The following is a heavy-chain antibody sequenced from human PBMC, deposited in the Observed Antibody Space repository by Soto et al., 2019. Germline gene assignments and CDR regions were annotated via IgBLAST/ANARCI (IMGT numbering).Heavy chain of an antibody. Sequence: VASVKVSCKASGYSFTSYGISWVRQAPGQGLEWMGWISAYNGNTNYAQKLQGRVTMTTDTSTSTAYMELRSLRSDDTAVYYCARIDPLGYSSSWAQDYWGQGTLVTVSS. J-gene: IGHJ4*02. CDR2: ISAYNGNT. D-gene: IGHD6-13*01. V-gene: IGHV1-18*04. CDR1: GYSFTSYG. CDR3: ARIDPLGYSSSWAQDY.